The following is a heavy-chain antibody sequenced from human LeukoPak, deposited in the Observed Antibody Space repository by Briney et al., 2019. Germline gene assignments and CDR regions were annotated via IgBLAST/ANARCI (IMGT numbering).Heavy chain of an antibody. V-gene: IGHV5-51*01. CDR1: GYSFTNYW. Sequence: GESLKISCKASGYSFTNYWIGWVRQMPGKDLEWMGIIYPTDSDTRYSPSFEGQVTLSADKSISTAYLQWSSLKASDTAMYYCATPSYDSSGYYALLDNWGQGTLVTVSS. CDR3: ATPSYDSSGYYALLDN. J-gene: IGHJ4*02. CDR2: IYPTDSDT. D-gene: IGHD3-22*01.